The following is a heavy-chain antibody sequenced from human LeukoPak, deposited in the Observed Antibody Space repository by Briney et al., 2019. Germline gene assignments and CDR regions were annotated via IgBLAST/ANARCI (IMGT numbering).Heavy chain of an antibody. Sequence: ASVKVSCKASGYTFTSYGISWVRQAPGQGLEWMGWINPNSGGTNYAQKFQGRVTMTRDTSISTAYMELSRLRSDDTAVYYCASIDYDFWSGYGYFFDYWGQGTLVTVSS. CDR2: INPNSGGT. CDR1: GYTFTSYG. J-gene: IGHJ4*02. V-gene: IGHV1-2*02. D-gene: IGHD3-3*01. CDR3: ASIDYDFWSGYGYFFDY.